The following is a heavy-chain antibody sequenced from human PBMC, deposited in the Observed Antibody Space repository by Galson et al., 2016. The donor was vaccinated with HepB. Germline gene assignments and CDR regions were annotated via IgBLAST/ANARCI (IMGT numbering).Heavy chain of an antibody. CDR2: ISYDGSNR. Sequence: SLRLSCAASGFTLNNYALNWVRQAPGKGLEWVALISYDGSNRYYGDPVRGRFAISRDTSKNTVYLQMNSLRPGDTAVYYFARDWSYYYYDGMYVWGQGTTVTVSS. CDR1: GFTLNNYA. V-gene: IGHV3-30*09. D-gene: IGHD3-3*01. J-gene: IGHJ6*02. CDR3: ARDWSYYYYDGMYV.